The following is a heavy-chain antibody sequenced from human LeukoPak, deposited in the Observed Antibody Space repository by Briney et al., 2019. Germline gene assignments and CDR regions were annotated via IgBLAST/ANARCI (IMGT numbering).Heavy chain of an antibody. J-gene: IGHJ6*02. CDR1: GFTFSDYY. CDR3: ARVKREIGYGDYFDYYYGMDV. D-gene: IGHD4-17*01. CDR2: ISSSSSTI. Sequence: PGGSLRLSCAASGFTFSDYYMSWIRQAPGKGLEWVSYISSSSSTIYYADSVKGRFTISRDNAKNSLYLQMNSLRAEDTAVYYCARVKREIGYGDYFDYYYGMDVWGQGTTVTVSS. V-gene: IGHV3-11*04.